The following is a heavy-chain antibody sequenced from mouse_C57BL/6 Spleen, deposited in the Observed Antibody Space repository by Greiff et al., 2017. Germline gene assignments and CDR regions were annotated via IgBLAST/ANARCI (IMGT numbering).Heavy chain of an antibody. CDR1: GYTFTSYW. CDR2: IHPSDSDT. J-gene: IGHJ3*01. Sequence: QVQLQQPGAELVKPGASVKVSCKASGYTFTSYWMHWVKQRPGQGLEWIGRIHPSDSDTNYNQKFKGKATLTVDKSSSTAYTQLSSLTSEDSAVSYCARGGEYDEGAWFAYWGQGTLVTVSA. V-gene: IGHV1-74*01. D-gene: IGHD2-14*01. CDR3: ARGGEYDEGAWFAY.